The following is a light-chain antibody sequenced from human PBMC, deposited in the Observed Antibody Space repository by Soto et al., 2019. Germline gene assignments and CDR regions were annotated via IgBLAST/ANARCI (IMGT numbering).Light chain of an antibody. V-gene: IGKV3-20*01. J-gene: IGKJ1*01. CDR3: QQYGVSPRT. CDR1: QSVGAKY. CDR2: DAS. Sequence: VLTQSPGTLSLSPGERATLSCRASQSVGAKYLAWYQQKPGQAPRLLIHDASTRATGIPDRFSSSGSGTDFTLTISRLEPEDFAVYYCQQYGVSPRTFGQGTTVEIK.